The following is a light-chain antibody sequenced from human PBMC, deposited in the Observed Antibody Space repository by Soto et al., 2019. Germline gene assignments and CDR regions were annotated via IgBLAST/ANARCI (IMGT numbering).Light chain of an antibody. Sequence: QSVLTQPPSATGTPGQTVTVSCSGRGSGIGGNTVNWYQQLPGTAPRLLIHSNDRRPSGVPDRFSGSKSGASASLAISGLQSEDEADYYCATWDDSLEGPVFGGGTKVTVL. J-gene: IGLJ3*02. CDR1: GSGIGGNT. V-gene: IGLV1-44*01. CDR2: SND. CDR3: ATWDDSLEGPV.